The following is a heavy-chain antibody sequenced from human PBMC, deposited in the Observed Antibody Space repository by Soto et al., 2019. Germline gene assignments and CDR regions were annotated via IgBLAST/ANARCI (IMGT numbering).Heavy chain of an antibody. V-gene: IGHV4-34*01. J-gene: IGHJ6*02. CDR1: GGSFSGYY. CDR3: ARGGVGNYYYGMDV. D-gene: IGHD3-10*01. Sequence: SETLSLTCAVYGGSFSGYYWSWIRQPPGKGLEWIGEINHSGSTNYNPSLKSRVTISVDTSKNQFSLKLSSVTAADTAVYYCARGGVGNYYYGMDVWAKGPRPPSP. CDR2: INHSGST.